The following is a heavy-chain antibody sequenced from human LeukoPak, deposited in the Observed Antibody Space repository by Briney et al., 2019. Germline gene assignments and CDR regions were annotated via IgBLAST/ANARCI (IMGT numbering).Heavy chain of an antibody. Sequence: GGSLRHSCAASGFTFSSYWMHWVRQAPGKGLVWVSRSNSDGSSTNYADSVKGRFTISRDNAKNTLYLQMNSLRAEDTAVYYCARGGDYPFDYWGQGTLVTVSS. CDR3: ARGGDYPFDY. CDR1: GFTFSSYW. J-gene: IGHJ4*02. V-gene: IGHV3-74*01. D-gene: IGHD4-17*01. CDR2: SNSDGSST.